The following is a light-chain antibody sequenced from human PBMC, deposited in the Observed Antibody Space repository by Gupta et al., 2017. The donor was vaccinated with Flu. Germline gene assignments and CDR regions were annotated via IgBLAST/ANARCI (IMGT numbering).Light chain of an antibody. J-gene: IGLJ1*01. CDR2: DNN. V-gene: IGLV1-51*01. Sequence: KATISCSGSSSSIGNNYVYWYQQLPGTAPKLLIYDNNKRPSGIPDRFSGSKSGTSATLGITGLQTGDEADYYCGTWDSSRSAHVFATGTKVTVL. CDR1: SSSIGNNY. CDR3: GTWDSSRSAHV.